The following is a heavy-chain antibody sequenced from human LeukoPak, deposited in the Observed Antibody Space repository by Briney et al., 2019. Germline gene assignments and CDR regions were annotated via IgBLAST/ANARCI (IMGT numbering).Heavy chain of an antibody. J-gene: IGHJ4*02. CDR2: IYPGDSDT. Sequence: GESLKISCKGSGYSFTNYWIGWVRQMPGKGLEWMGIIYPGDSDTRYGPSFQGQVTFSADKPINTAYVQWSSLKASDTAMYYCARLHSSGWYGGAFDHWGQGTLVTVSS. D-gene: IGHD6-19*01. V-gene: IGHV5-51*04. CDR1: GYSFTNYW. CDR3: ARLHSSGWYGGAFDH.